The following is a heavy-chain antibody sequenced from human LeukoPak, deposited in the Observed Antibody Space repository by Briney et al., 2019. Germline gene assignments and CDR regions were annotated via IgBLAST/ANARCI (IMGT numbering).Heavy chain of an antibody. V-gene: IGHV3-7*01. CDR2: IKQDGSEK. Sequence: PGGSLRLSCAASGFTFSSYWMSWVRQAPGKGLEWVANIKQDGSEKYYVDSVKGRFTISRDNAKNSLYLQMNSLRAEDTAVYYCARSEKGDYGIIWFDPWGQGALVTVSS. CDR3: ARSEKGDYGIIWFDP. D-gene: IGHD4-17*01. CDR1: GFTFSSYW. J-gene: IGHJ5*02.